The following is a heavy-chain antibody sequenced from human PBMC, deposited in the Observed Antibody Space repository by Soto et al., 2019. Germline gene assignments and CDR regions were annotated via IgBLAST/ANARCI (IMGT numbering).Heavy chain of an antibody. CDR1: GGTCSNYA. CDR2: VNNGGGGT. D-gene: IGHD3-10*01. V-gene: IGHV3-23*01. CDR3: AKERLGRGIDY. J-gene: IGHJ4*02. Sequence: GGSLRLSCAASGGTCSNYAMTWVRQAPGKGPEWISTVNNGGGGTYYADSVKGRFTISRDNSKNTLYLQVSSLRAEDTAVYYCAKERLGRGIDYWGQGILVTVSS.